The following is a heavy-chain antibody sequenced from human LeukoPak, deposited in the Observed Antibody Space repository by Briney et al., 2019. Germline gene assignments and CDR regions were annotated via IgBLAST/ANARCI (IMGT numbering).Heavy chain of an antibody. V-gene: IGHV1-2*04. Sequence: ASVKVSCKASGYTFTSYGISWVRQAPGQGLEWMGWISAYSGGTNYAQKFQGWVTMTRDTSISTAYMELSRLRSDDTAVYYCARGDYSSSWYPSLGYYYYGMDVWGQGTTVTVSS. CDR2: ISAYSGGT. J-gene: IGHJ6*02. CDR3: ARGDYSSSWYPSLGYYYYGMDV. CDR1: GYTFTSYG. D-gene: IGHD6-13*01.